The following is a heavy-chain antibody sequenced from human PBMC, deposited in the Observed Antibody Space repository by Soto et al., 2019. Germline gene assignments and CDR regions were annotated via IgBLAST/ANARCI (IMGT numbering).Heavy chain of an antibody. Sequence: PSETLSLTCTVSGGSISSYYWSWIRQPPGKGLEWIGEINHSGSTNYNPSLKSRVTISVDTSKNQFSLKLSSVTAADTAVYYCARRAEDYYSYMDVWGKGTTVTVSS. CDR2: INHSGST. J-gene: IGHJ6*03. CDR3: ARRAEDYYSYMDV. V-gene: IGHV4-34*01. CDR1: GGSISSYY.